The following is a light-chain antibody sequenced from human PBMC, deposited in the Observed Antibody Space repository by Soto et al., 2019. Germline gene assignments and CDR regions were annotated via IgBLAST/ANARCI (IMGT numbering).Light chain of an antibody. V-gene: IGKV2D-29*02. CDR2: EVS. Sequence: DVVMTQTPLSLSVAPGQPASISCKSSQSLLHITGETFLFWYLQKPCQSPQLLIYEVSTRVSGVPDRFSGSGSGTVFTLEISRVETDDVGIYYCMQSTQLPPTCGQGTRLGIE. J-gene: IGKJ5*01. CDR1: QSLLHITGETF. CDR3: MQSTQLPPT.